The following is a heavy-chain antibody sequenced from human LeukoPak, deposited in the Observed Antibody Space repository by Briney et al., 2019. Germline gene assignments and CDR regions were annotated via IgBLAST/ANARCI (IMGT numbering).Heavy chain of an antibody. CDR2: ISTRGGTT. CDR1: GFTFSSYD. V-gene: IGHV3-23*01. CDR3: AKDRWVGATITHYFDY. D-gene: IGHD1-26*01. Sequence: GGSLRLSCAASGFTFSSYDMNWVRQAPGKGLEWVSAISTRGGTTYYAGSVKGRFTISRDDSKNTLYLQMNSLRVEDTAVYYCAKDRWVGATITHYFDYWGQGTLVTVSS. J-gene: IGHJ4*02.